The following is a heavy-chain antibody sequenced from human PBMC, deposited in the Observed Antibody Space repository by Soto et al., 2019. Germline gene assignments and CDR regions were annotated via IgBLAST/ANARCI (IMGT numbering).Heavy chain of an antibody. V-gene: IGHV3-21*01. Sequence: PGGSLRLSCAASGFTFSSYSMNWVRQAPGKGLEWVSSISSSSYIYYADSVKGRFTISRDNAKNSLYLQMNSLRAEDTAVYYCARGGSGSYYSFDYWGQGTLVTVSS. CDR1: GFTFSSYS. CDR3: ARGGSGSYYSFDY. D-gene: IGHD1-26*01. CDR2: ISSSSYI. J-gene: IGHJ4*02.